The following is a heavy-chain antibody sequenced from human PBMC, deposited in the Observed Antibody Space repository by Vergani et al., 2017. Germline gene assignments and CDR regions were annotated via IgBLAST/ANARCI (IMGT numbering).Heavy chain of an antibody. CDR1: GGTFSSYA. D-gene: IGHD5-18*01. V-gene: IGHV1-46*01. J-gene: IGHJ4*02. Sequence: QVQLVQSGAEVKKPGSSVKVSCKASGGTFSSYAISWVRQAPGQGLEWMGIINPSGGSTSYAQKFQGRVTMTRDTSTSKVYMELSSLRAEDTAVYYCARVVRRIQLFDYWGQGTLVTVSS. CDR2: INPSGGST. CDR3: ARVVRRIQLFDY.